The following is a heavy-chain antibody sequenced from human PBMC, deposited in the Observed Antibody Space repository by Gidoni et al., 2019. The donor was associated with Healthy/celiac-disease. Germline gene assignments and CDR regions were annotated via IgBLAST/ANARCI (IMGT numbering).Heavy chain of an antibody. J-gene: IGHJ4*02. CDR1: GFTFSSYS. Sequence: EVQLVESGGGLVKPGGSLRLSCAASGFTFSSYSLNWVRQAPGKGLEWVSSISSSSSDIYYADSLKGRFTISRDNAKNSLYLQMNSLRAEDTAVYYCARGATNYDILTGYIRGGDYWGQGTLVTVSS. CDR2: ISSSSSDI. D-gene: IGHD3-9*01. V-gene: IGHV3-21*01. CDR3: ARGATNYDILTGYIRGGDY.